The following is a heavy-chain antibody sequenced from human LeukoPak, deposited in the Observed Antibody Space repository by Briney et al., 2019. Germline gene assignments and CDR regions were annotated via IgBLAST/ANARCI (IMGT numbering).Heavy chain of an antibody. CDR3: AREREESGAWYERPHFDY. Sequence: GGSLRLSCAASGFTFSSYEMNWVRQAPGKGLEWLSYISSSGSTIYYADSVKGRFTISRDNAKNSLHLQMNSLRAEDTAVYYCAREREESGAWYERPHFDYWGQGALVTVSS. CDR1: GFTFSSYE. J-gene: IGHJ4*02. CDR2: ISSSGSTI. D-gene: IGHD6-19*01. V-gene: IGHV3-48*03.